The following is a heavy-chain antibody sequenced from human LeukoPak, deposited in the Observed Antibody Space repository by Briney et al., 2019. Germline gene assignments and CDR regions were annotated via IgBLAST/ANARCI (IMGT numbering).Heavy chain of an antibody. Sequence: GGSLRLSCAASGFSFSSYAMHWVRQAPGKGLEWVAVISHDGTNKYYPDSVEGRFTISRDNSKNTLYLQMNSLRAEDTAVYYCARGIAVAGTIDYWGQGTLVTVSS. J-gene: IGHJ4*02. CDR2: ISHDGTNK. CDR1: GFSFSSYA. CDR3: ARGIAVAGTIDY. V-gene: IGHV3-30-3*01. D-gene: IGHD6-19*01.